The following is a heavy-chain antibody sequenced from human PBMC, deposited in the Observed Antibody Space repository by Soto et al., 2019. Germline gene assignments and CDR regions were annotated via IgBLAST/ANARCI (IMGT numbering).Heavy chain of an antibody. Sequence: XGSLIISCAVSGFTFSNYCMHWVRQAPGRRLEWVAFISDDGINDCYGDSVKGRFTISRDNSKNTLSLQMNSLRPEDTAVYYCARGSGAHYNSGTLLDRGQGTRVTVYS. V-gene: IGHV3-30-3*01. CDR2: ISDDGIND. J-gene: IGHJ4*02. CDR3: ARGSGAHYNSGTLLD. CDR1: GFTFSNYC. D-gene: IGHD3-10*01.